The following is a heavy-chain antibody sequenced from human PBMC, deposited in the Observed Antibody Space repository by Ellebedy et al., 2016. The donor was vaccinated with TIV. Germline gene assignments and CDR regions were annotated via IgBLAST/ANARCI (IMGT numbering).Heavy chain of an antibody. Sequence: AASVKVSCKASGYTFTGYYMHWVRQAPGQGLEWMGWINPNSGGTNYAQKFQGWVTMTRDTSISTAYMELSRLRSDDTAVYYCARVEKEQWLVTTHWFDPWGQGTLVTVSS. CDR2: INPNSGGT. V-gene: IGHV1-2*04. CDR3: ARVEKEQWLVTTHWFDP. J-gene: IGHJ5*02. D-gene: IGHD6-19*01. CDR1: GYTFTGYY.